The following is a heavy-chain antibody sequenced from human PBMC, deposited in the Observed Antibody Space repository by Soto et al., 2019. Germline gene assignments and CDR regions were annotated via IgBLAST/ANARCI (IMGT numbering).Heavy chain of an antibody. CDR2: ISSSSSYI. CDR1: GFTFSSYS. J-gene: IGHJ3*02. D-gene: IGHD3-16*01. V-gene: IGHV3-21*01. CDR3: ARVWDYIWGSYGIYAFDI. Sequence: EAQLVESGGGLVKPGGSLRLSCAASGFTFSSYSMNWVRQAPGKGLEWVSSISSSSSYIYYADSVKGRFTISRDNAKNSLYLQMNSLRAEDTAVYYCARVWDYIWGSYGIYAFDIWGQGTMVTVSS.